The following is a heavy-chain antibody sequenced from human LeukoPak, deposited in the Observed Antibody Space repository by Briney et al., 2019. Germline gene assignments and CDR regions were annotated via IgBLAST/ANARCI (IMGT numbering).Heavy chain of an antibody. Sequence: PSETLSLTWTVSGDSISSFYWGWVRHPAGEGLEWVGRIYTTGSTNYNTCLKSRITMSLDTSKNQFSLKLRAVTAADTAVYYCAREYGDYVVTWFDPWGQGTLVTVSS. CDR3: AREYGDYVVTWFDP. D-gene: IGHD4-17*01. CDR2: IYTTGST. J-gene: IGHJ5*02. V-gene: IGHV4-4*07. CDR1: GDSISSFY.